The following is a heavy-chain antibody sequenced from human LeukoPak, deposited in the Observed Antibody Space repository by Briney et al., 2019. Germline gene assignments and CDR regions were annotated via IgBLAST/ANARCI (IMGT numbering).Heavy chain of an antibody. CDR1: GGSISSSSYY. D-gene: IGHD6-19*01. V-gene: IGHV4-39*01. CDR3: ARGEQWLMYYFDY. Sequence: SETLSLTCTVSGGSISSSSYYWGWIRQPPGKGPEWIGGIYYSGSTYYNPSLKSQVTISVDTSKNQFSLKLSSVTAADTAVYYCARGEQWLMYYFDYWGQGTLVTVSS. J-gene: IGHJ4*02. CDR2: IYYSGST.